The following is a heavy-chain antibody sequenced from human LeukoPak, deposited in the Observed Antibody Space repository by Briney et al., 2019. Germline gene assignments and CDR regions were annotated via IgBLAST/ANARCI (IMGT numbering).Heavy chain of an antibody. J-gene: IGHJ4*02. CDR2: IRYDGSNK. Sequence: GGSLRLSCAASGFTFSSYGMHWVRQAPGKGLEWVAFIRYDGSNKYYADSVKGRFTISRNNSKNTLYLQMNSLRAEDTAVYYCAKDTGGYYDSSGLDYWGQGTLVTVSS. CDR1: GFTFSSYG. D-gene: IGHD3-22*01. CDR3: AKDTGGYYDSSGLDY. V-gene: IGHV3-30*02.